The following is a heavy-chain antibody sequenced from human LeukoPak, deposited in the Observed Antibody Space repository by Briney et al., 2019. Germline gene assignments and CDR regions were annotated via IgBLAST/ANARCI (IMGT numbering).Heavy chain of an antibody. D-gene: IGHD2-21*01. V-gene: IGHV1-69*05. CDR2: IIPIFGTA. J-gene: IGHJ3*02. CDR1: GGTFSSYA. CDR3: ASFLGGEANSDAFDI. Sequence: SVKVSCKASGGTFSSYAISWVRQSPGQGLEWMGRIIPIFGTANYAQKFQGRVTITTDESTSTAYMELSSLRSEDTAVYYCASFLGGEANSDAFDIWGQGTMVTVSS.